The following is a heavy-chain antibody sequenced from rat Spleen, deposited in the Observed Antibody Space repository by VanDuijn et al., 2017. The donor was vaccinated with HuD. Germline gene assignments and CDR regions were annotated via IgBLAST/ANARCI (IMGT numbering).Heavy chain of an antibody. CDR2: IIYDGSRT. V-gene: IGHV5-7*01. CDR3: GRHHYDGYYHGPVFGVMDA. CDR1: GFTFSDYN. Sequence: EVQVVESGGGLVQPGRSMKLSCSASGFTFSDYNMAWVRQAPKKGLEWVATIIYDGSRTYYPDSVKGRFTISRDNAKSTLFLQMDSLRSEDTASYYCGRHHYDGYYHGPVFGVMDAWGQGASVTVSS. J-gene: IGHJ4*01. D-gene: IGHD1-12*03.